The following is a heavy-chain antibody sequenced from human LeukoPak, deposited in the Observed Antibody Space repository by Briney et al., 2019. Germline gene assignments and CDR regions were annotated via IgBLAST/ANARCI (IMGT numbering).Heavy chain of an antibody. Sequence: SETLSLICTVSGGSISSYYWSWIRQLPGKGLEWIGYIYYSGSTNYNPSLKSRVTISVDTSKNQFSLKLSSVTAADTAVYYCAREVASSGFDYWGQGTLVTVSS. J-gene: IGHJ4*02. V-gene: IGHV4-59*01. D-gene: IGHD1-14*01. CDR3: AREVASSGFDY. CDR1: GGSISSYY. CDR2: IYYSGST.